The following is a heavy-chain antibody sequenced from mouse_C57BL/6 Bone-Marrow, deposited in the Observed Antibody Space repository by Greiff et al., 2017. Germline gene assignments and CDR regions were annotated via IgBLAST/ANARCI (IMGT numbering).Heavy chain of an antibody. D-gene: IGHD2-2*01. V-gene: IGHV1-39*01. CDR2: INPNYGTT. J-gene: IGHJ4*01. CDR1: GYSFTDYN. CDR3: EKGYAYDYAMDY. Sequence: EVQLQESGPELVKPGASVKISCKASGYSFTDYNMNWVKQSNGKSLEWIGVINPNYGTTSDNQKFKGKATLTVDQSSSTAYMQLNSLTSEDSAVYACEKGYAYDYAMDYWGQGTSVTVSS.